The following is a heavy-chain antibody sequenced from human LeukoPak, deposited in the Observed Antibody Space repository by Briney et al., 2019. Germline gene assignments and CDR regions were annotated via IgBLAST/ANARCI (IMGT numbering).Heavy chain of an antibody. CDR3: ARDLRSSGY. Sequence: GESLRLSCAASGFTFSSYNMNWVRQAPGKGLEWVSVIYTGVNTYYADSVKGRFTISRDNSKNTLYLQMNSLRAEDTAVYYCARDLRSSGYWGQGTLVTVSS. J-gene: IGHJ4*02. D-gene: IGHD3-10*01. CDR2: IYTGVNT. CDR1: GFTFSSYN. V-gene: IGHV3-66*01.